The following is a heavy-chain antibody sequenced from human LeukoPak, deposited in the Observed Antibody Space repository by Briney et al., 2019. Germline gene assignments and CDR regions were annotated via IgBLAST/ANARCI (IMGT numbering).Heavy chain of an antibody. V-gene: IGHV4-59*01. CDR1: GGSISSYY. CDR2: IYYSGST. J-gene: IGHJ4*02. CDR3: ARADYYGSGSSNDY. Sequence: SETLSLTCTVSGGSISSYYRSWIRQPPGKGLEWIGYIYYSGSTNYNPSLKSRVTISVDTSKNQFSLKLNSVTAADTAVYYCARADYYGSGSSNDYWGQGTLVTVSS. D-gene: IGHD3-10*01.